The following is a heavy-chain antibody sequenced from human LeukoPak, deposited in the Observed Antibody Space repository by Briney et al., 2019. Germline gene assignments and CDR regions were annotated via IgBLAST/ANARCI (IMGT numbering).Heavy chain of an antibody. CDR2: ISGSGGST. CDR3: ARVGDWNDLVY. J-gene: IGHJ4*02. Sequence: GGSLRLSCAASGFTFSTYAMSWVRQAPGKGLEWVSAISGSGGSTYYADSVKGRFTISRDNSKNTLYLQMNSLRAEDTAVYYCARVGDWNDLVYWGQGTLVTVSS. D-gene: IGHD1-1*01. CDR1: GFTFSTYA. V-gene: IGHV3-23*01.